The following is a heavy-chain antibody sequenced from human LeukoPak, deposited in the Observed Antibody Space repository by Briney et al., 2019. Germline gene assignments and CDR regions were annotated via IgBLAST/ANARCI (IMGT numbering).Heavy chain of an antibody. V-gene: IGHV4-4*07. CDR1: GGSISSHY. CDR3: ASNDYDFWSGYYMDV. D-gene: IGHD3-3*01. Sequence: SETLSLTCTVSGGSISSHYWSWIRQPAGKGLEWIGRIYTSGSTNYNPSLKSRVTISVDTSKNQFSLKLSSVTAADTAVYYCASNDYDFWSGYYMDVWGKGTTVTVSS. CDR2: IYTSGST. J-gene: IGHJ6*03.